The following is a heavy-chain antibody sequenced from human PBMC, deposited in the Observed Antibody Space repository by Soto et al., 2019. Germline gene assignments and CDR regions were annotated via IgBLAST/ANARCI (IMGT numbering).Heavy chain of an antibody. CDR1: GFTFDDYA. CDR2: ISWNSGSI. CDR3: AKDRGLVLSFYFDY. V-gene: IGHV3-9*01. Sequence: EVQLVESGGGLVQPGRSLRLSCAASGFTFDDYAMHWVRQAPGKGLEWVSGISWNSGSIGYADSVKGRFTISRDNAKKSLYLQMNSLRAEGPALYYCAKDRGLVLSFYFDYWGQGTLVTVSS. D-gene: IGHD6-19*01. J-gene: IGHJ4*02.